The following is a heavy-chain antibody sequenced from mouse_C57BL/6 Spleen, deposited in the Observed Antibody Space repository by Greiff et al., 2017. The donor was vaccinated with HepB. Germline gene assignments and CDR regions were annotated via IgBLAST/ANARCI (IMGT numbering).Heavy chain of an antibody. V-gene: IGHV1-64*01. Sequence: QVQLKQSGAELVKPGASVKLSCKASGYTFTSYWMHWVKQRPGQGLEWIGMIHPNSGSTNYNEKFKSKATLTVDKSSSTAYMQLSSLTSEDSAVYYCARSDYGYDGFAYWGQGTLVTVSA. J-gene: IGHJ3*01. CDR1: GYTFTSYW. CDR3: ARSDYGYDGFAY. CDR2: IHPNSGST. D-gene: IGHD2-2*01.